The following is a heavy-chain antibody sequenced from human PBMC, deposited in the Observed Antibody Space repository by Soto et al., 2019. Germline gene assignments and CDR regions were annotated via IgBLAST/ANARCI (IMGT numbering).Heavy chain of an antibody. V-gene: IGHV1-46*01. Sequence: ASVKVSCKASGYTFTSYYMHWVRQAPGQGLEWMGIINPSGGSTSYAQKFQGRVTMTRDTSTSTVYMELSSLRSEDTAVYYCARPPDGCRGDCYWFDYWGEGTLVTVSS. D-gene: IGHD2-21*02. CDR2: INPSGGST. CDR3: ARPPDGCRGDCYWFDY. J-gene: IGHJ4*02. CDR1: GYTFTSYY.